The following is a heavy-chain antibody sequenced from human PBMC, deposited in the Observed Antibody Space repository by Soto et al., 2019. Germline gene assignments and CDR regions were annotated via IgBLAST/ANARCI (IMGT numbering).Heavy chain of an antibody. CDR3: ARGRLWSNNWFDP. Sequence: SETLSLTCTVSGGSISSGGYYWSWIRQHPGKGLEWIGYIYYSGSTYYNPSLKSRVTISVDTSKNQFSLKLSSVTAADTAVYYCARGRLWSNNWFDPWGQGTLVTV. CDR2: IYYSGST. J-gene: IGHJ5*02. V-gene: IGHV4-31*03. D-gene: IGHD2-8*02. CDR1: GGSISSGGYY.